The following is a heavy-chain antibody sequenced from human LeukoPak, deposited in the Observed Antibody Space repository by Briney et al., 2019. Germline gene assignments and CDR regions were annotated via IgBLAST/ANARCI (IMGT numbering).Heavy chain of an antibody. CDR3: AKDNIVLMVYAATFDY. Sequence: GGSLRLSCAASGFTFSSYAMSWVRQAPGKGLEWVSAISGSGGSTYYADSVKGRFTISRDNSKNTLYLQMNSLRAEDTAVYYCAKDNIVLMVYAATFDYWGQGTLVTVSS. J-gene: IGHJ4*02. CDR2: ISGSGGST. CDR1: GFTFSSYA. D-gene: IGHD2-8*01. V-gene: IGHV3-23*01.